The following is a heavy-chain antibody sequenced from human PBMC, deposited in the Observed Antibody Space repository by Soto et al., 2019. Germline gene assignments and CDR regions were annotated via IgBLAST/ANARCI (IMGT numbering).Heavy chain of an antibody. D-gene: IGHD3-10*01. CDR1: GDTFSFYS. CDR3: ASSYGSGYRAFHY. CDR2: INPILSMS. J-gene: IGHJ4*02. Sequence: QVQLVQSGAEVKKPGSSVRVSCKASGDTFSFYSINWVRQAPGLGLEWMGRINPILSMSNYAQRFQGRVTVTADKSTSTAYMELSSLRSEDTAMYYCASSYGSGYRAFHYWGQGALVTVSS. V-gene: IGHV1-69*02.